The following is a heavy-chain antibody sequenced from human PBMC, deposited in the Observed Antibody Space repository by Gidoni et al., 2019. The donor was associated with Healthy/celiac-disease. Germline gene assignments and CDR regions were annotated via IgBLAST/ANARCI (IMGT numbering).Heavy chain of an antibody. J-gene: IGHJ4*02. CDR1: GCSLRSSSYY. D-gene: IGHD7-27*01. CDR3: ARLEKGANWESFDY. Sequence: QLQLQESGPGLVKPSETLSPTCPVSGCSLRSSSYYWGWIRQPPGKGLEWIGSIYYSGSTYYNPSLKSRVTISVDTSKNQFSLKLSSVTAADTAVYYCARLEKGANWESFDYWGQGTLVTVSS. CDR2: IYYSGST. V-gene: IGHV4-39*01.